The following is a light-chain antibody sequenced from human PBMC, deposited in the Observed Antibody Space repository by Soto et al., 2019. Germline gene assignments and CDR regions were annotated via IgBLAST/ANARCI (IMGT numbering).Light chain of an antibody. CDR3: CSYGGGRTPLG. Sequence: QSALTQPRSVAGSPGQSVTISCNGSRRDVGGYKYVSWYQQFPGKAPKLIIYDVAKRPSGVPGRFSGSKSGNTASLTISWLQAEDEGDYYCCSYGGGRTPLGFGGGTQLTVL. CDR1: RRDVGGYKY. V-gene: IGLV2-11*01. CDR2: DVA. J-gene: IGLJ2*01.